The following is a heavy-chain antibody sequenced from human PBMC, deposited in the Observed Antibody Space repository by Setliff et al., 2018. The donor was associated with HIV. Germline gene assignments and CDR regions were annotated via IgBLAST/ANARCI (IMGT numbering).Heavy chain of an antibody. CDR2: IDSDGSDT. CDR1: GLTFSNYW. V-gene: IGHV3-74*01. CDR3: ARGPQYNFWGGYLGL. D-gene: IGHD3-3*01. Sequence: AGGSLRLSCVASGLTFSNYWMHWVRQAPGKGLVWVSRIDSDGSDTNYADSVRGRFAISRDNAKNTVYLQLTSLRAEDTAVYYCARGPQYNFWGGYLGLWGQGTLVTVSS. J-gene: IGHJ4*02.